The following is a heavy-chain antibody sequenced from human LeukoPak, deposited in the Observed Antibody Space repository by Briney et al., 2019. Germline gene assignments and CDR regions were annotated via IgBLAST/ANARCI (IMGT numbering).Heavy chain of an antibody. CDR1: GFTFSSYA. CDR3: AKDPVTMIVVVIPYYFDY. D-gene: IGHD3-22*01. J-gene: IGHJ4*02. Sequence: PGGSLRLSCAASGFTFSSYAMSWVRQAPGKGLEWVSAISGGGGSTYYADSVKGRFTISRDNSKNTLYLQMNSLRAEDTAVYYCAKDPVTMIVVVIPYYFDYWGQGTLVTVSS. CDR2: ISGGGGST. V-gene: IGHV3-23*01.